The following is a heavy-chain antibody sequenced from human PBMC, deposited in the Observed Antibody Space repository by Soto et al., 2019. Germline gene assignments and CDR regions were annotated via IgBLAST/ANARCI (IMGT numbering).Heavy chain of an antibody. V-gene: IGHV3-23*01. Sequence: VGSLRLSCASSVFIFSTYAMNCVRHAPGKWLEWVAAISNSGGSTFYSESVRGRFTISRDNSINTLSLQMSSLRTEDTAVYYCAHPRGYGVFDAVEIWGQGTMVTVSS. D-gene: IGHD4-17*01. CDR3: AHPRGYGVFDAVEI. CDR1: VFIFSTYA. CDR2: ISNSGGST. J-gene: IGHJ3*02.